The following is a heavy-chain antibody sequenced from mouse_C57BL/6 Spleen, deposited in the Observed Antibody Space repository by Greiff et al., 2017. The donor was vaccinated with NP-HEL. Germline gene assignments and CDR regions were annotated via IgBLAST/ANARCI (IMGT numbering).Heavy chain of an antibody. J-gene: IGHJ4*01. Sequence: VQLQQSGPELVKPGASVKISCKASGYTFTDYYMNWVKQSHGKSLEWIGDINPNNGGTSYNQKFKGKATLTVDKSSSPAYMELRSLTSEDSAVYYCARGGTDAMDYWGQGTSVTVSS. CDR2: INPNNGGT. D-gene: IGHD3-3*01. CDR3: ARGGTDAMDY. V-gene: IGHV1-26*01. CDR1: GYTFTDYY.